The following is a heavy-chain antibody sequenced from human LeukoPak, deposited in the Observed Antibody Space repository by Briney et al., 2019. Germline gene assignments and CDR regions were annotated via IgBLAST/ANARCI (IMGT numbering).Heavy chain of an antibody. V-gene: IGHV4-59*07. Sequence: SDTLSLTCTLSGRSISIYHWRWIPEPPGEGLEWFGYVEYRGTTTYNPSLKSRVPISENTPKNQCSCKLSSVAAAYTAVNYCARSVRYFDWLLPVWGEGTTVTVSS. J-gene: IGHJ6*04. CDR3: ARSVRYFDWLLPV. CDR1: GRSISIYH. D-gene: IGHD3-9*01. CDR2: VEYRGTT.